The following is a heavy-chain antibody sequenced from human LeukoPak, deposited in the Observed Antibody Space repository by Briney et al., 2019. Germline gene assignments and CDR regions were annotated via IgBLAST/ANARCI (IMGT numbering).Heavy chain of an antibody. CDR3: AKDWNYYDSSGYGPDY. CDR2: IRYDGSNK. J-gene: IGHJ4*02. CDR1: GFTVSSNY. D-gene: IGHD3-22*01. Sequence: TGGSLRLSCAASGFTVSSNYMNWVRQAPGKGLEWVAFIRYDGSNKYYADSVKGRFTISRDNSKNTLYLQMNSLRAEDTAVYYCAKDWNYYDSSGYGPDYWGQGTLVTVSS. V-gene: IGHV3-30*02.